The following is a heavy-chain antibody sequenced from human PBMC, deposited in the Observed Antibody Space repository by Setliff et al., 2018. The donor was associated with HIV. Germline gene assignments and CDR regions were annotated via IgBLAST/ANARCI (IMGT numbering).Heavy chain of an antibody. V-gene: IGHV1-8*01. Sequence: GASVKVSCKASGYTFTSNDINWVRQATGQGLEWMGWMNPNSGNTGYAQKFQGRVTMTRDTSISTAYMELSSLRSDDTAVYYCVRGAWYSSGWYSSRYMDVWGKGTTVTVSS. CDR3: VRGAWYSSGWYSSRYMDV. D-gene: IGHD6-19*01. CDR1: GYTFTSND. CDR2: MNPNSGNT. J-gene: IGHJ6*03.